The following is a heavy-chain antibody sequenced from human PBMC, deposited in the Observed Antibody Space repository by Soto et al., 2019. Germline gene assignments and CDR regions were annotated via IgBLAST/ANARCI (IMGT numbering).Heavy chain of an antibody. CDR2: IWYDGSNK. D-gene: IGHD2-15*01. CDR3: ARGIGYCSGGSCPGGYYYYYGMDV. V-gene: IGHV3-33*01. Sequence: ESGGGVVQPGRSLRLSCAASGFTFSSYGMHWVRQAPGKGLEWVAVIWYDGSNKYYADSVKGRFTISRDNSKNTLYLQMNSLRAEDTAVYYCARGIGYCSGGSCPGGYYYYYGMDVWGQGTTVTVSS. J-gene: IGHJ6*02. CDR1: GFTFSSYG.